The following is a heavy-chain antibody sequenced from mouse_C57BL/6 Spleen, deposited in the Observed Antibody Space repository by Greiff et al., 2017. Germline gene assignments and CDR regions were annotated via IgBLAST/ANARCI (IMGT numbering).Heavy chain of an antibody. V-gene: IGHV1-42*01. CDR2: INPSTGGT. D-gene: IGHD2-4*01. CDR1: GYSFTGYY. J-gene: IGHJ4*01. CDR3: ARYYDDYAMDY. Sequence: EVKLVESGPELVKPGASVKISCKASGYSFTGYYMNWVKQSPEKSLEWIGEINPSTGGTTYNQKFKAKATLTVDKSSSTAYMQLKSLTSEDSAVYYCARYYDDYAMDYWGQGTSVTVSS.